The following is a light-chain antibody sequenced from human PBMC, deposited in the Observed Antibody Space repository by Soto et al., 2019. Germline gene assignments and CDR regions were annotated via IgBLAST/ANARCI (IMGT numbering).Light chain of an antibody. Sequence: DIQMTQSPSTLSASEGDRVTITCRASQSINNWLAWYQQKPGKDPKLLISKASNLKSGVPSRFSGTGSGTEFTLTISSLQPDDFASYYCQQYDSYPFTFGGGTNVEI. V-gene: IGKV1-5*03. CDR2: KAS. CDR1: QSINNW. CDR3: QQYDSYPFT. J-gene: IGKJ4*01.